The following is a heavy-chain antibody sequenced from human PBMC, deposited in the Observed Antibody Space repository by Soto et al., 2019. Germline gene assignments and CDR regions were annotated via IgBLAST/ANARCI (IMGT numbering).Heavy chain of an antibody. D-gene: IGHD5-12*01. CDR1: GFAFSSYW. J-gene: IGHJ6*02. CDR2: IKADGTEK. V-gene: IGHV3-7*03. Sequence: GGSLRLSCVGSGFAFSSYWMGWVRQTPGKGLEWVATIKADGTEKYYVDSVKGRFTFSRDNAKTSVYLEMNSLRAEDTAVYYCVTAVRGYNANGDLWGQGTTVTVSS. CDR3: VTAVRGYNANGDL.